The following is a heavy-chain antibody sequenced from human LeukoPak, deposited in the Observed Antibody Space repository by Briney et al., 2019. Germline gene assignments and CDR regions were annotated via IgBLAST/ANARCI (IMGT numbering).Heavy chain of an antibody. Sequence: GGSLRLSCAASGITFSNAWMTWVRQAPGKGLEWVGRIYRNSNGETRDYGAPVKGRFTISRDDSKDTLYLQMNSLKSEDTAVYYCSTDLSTADLVWGKGTTVTVSS. CDR1: GITFSNAW. J-gene: IGHJ6*04. CDR2: IYRNSNGETR. D-gene: IGHD4-17*01. V-gene: IGHV3-15*01. CDR3: STDLSTADLV.